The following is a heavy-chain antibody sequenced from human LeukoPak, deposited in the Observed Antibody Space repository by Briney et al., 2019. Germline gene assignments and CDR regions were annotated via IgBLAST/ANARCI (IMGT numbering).Heavy chain of an antibody. CDR1: GGSISSYY. V-gene: IGHV4-4*07. CDR3: ARDLAGYYDSSAIYYFDY. D-gene: IGHD3-22*01. CDR2: IYTSGST. Sequence: SETLSLTCTVSGGSISSYYWSWIRQPGGKGLEWIGRIYTSGSTNYNPSLKSRVTISVDKSKNQFSLKLSSVTAADTAVYYCARDLAGYYDSSAIYYFDYWGQGTLVTVSS. J-gene: IGHJ4*02.